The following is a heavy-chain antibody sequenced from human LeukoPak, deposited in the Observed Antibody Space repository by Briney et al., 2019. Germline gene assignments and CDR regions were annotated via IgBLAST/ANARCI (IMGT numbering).Heavy chain of an antibody. CDR2: MNAGNGNT. CDR3: ARDATYCSGSTCSYYGLDV. Sequence: VASVKVSCKASGYTFTSYAMHWVRQAPGQRLEWMGWMNAGNGNTKCSQKFQGRVTISRDTSASTAYMELSSLTSDDTAVYYCARDATYCSGSTCSYYGLDVWGQGTTVTVSS. D-gene: IGHD2-15*01. CDR1: GYTFTSYA. J-gene: IGHJ6*02. V-gene: IGHV1-3*01.